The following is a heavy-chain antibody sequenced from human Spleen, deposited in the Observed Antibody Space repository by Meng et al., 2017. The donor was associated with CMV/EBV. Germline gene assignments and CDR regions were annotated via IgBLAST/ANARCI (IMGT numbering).Heavy chain of an antibody. Sequence: YPFTDFFIHWVRQAPGQGPEWVGLIDPTSGSTNYAQRFQGRVTMTRDTSTNIVYMELNSLRSEDTAVYYCAKDSDFWTGYSSYYFDYWGQGTLVTVSS. D-gene: IGHD3/OR15-3a*01. J-gene: IGHJ4*02. CDR2: IDPTSGST. CDR1: YPFTDFF. V-gene: IGHV1-46*01. CDR3: AKDSDFWTGYSSYYFDY.